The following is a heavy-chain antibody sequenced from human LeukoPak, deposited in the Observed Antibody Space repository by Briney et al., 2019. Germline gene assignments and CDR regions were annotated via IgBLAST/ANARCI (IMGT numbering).Heavy chain of an antibody. D-gene: IGHD6-13*01. Sequence: ASAKVSCKASGYTFNDYYIHWVRQAPGHGLEWMGWISAYNGNTNYAQNLQGRVTMTTDTSTSTAYMELRSLRSDDTAVYYCASWVIAAAGTDVGDAFDIWGQGTMVTVSS. CDR1: GYTFNDYY. V-gene: IGHV1-18*04. J-gene: IGHJ3*02. CDR2: ISAYNGNT. CDR3: ASWVIAAAGTDVGDAFDI.